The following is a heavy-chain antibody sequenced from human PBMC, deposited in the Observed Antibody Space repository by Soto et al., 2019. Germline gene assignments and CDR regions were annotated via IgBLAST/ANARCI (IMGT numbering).Heavy chain of an antibody. D-gene: IGHD3-22*01. CDR2: IYYSGST. J-gene: IGHJ3*02. Sequence: PSETLSLTCTASGGSISSGGYYWSWIRQHPGKGLEWIGYIYYSGSTYYNPSLKSRVTISVDTSKNQFSLKLSSVTAADTAVYYCAREPTDHYYDSSGPDAFDIWGQGTMVTVS. CDR1: GGSISSGGYY. V-gene: IGHV4-31*03. CDR3: AREPTDHYYDSSGPDAFDI.